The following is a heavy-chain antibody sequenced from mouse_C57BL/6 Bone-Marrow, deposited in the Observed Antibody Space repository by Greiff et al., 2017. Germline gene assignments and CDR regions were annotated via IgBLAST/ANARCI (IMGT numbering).Heavy chain of an antibody. CDR3: ARRRDCNSRAY. D-gene: IGHD3-3*01. V-gene: IGHV5-17*03. CDR1: GFTFSGYG. Sequence: EVKLLQSGGGLVKPGASVKISCKASGFTFSGYGMHWVTQTPGQGLEWVGYISSGSSATYYNEKVKGRVKLTTVKSESTPYLQISSLRTEDTAVYYCARRRDCNSRAYWGQGTSVTVSS. J-gene: IGHJ4*01. CDR2: ISSGSSAT.